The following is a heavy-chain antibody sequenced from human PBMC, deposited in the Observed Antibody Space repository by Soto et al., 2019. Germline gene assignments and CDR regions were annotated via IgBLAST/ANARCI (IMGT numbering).Heavy chain of an antibody. V-gene: IGHV1-18*01. Sequence: QAQLVQSGPEVKKPGASLKVSCKASGYGFTNYGISWVRQAPGEGLEWMGWINTYNGKTTYAEALQGRVSLTTDTSTGTADMELTNVRSHDTALYYCARTWNDVFDLWGQGTLVVVSS. CDR2: INTYNGKT. CDR1: GYGFTNYG. D-gene: IGHD1-1*01. J-gene: IGHJ4*02. CDR3: ARTWNDVFDL.